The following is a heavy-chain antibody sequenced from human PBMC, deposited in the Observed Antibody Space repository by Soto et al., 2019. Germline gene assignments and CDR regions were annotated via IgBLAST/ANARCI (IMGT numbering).Heavy chain of an antibody. CDR1: GYSFTSYW. CDR2: IDPSDSYT. CDR3: ARHRGYSYGLVYYYFDY. D-gene: IGHD5-18*01. J-gene: IGHJ4*02. Sequence: GESLKISCKGSGYSFTSYWISWVRQMPGKGLEWMGRIDPSDSYTNYSPSFQGHVTISADKSISTAYLQWSSLKASDTAMYYCARHRGYSYGLVYYYFDYRRKGTLVTVSS. V-gene: IGHV5-10-1*01.